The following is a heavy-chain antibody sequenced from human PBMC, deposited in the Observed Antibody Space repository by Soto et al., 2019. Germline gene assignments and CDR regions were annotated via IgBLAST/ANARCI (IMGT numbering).Heavy chain of an antibody. CDR3: ATRDCSGGSCYPFV. CDR2: IYYSGST. D-gene: IGHD2-15*01. Sequence: QLQLQESGPGLVKPSETLSLTCTVSGGSISSSSYYWGWIRQPPGKGLEWIGSIYYSGSTYYNPSLKSRVTISVDTSKNQFSLEMSSVTAADTAVYYSATRDCSGGSCYPFVWGQGTLVTVSS. V-gene: IGHV4-39*01. J-gene: IGHJ4*02. CDR1: GGSISSSSYY.